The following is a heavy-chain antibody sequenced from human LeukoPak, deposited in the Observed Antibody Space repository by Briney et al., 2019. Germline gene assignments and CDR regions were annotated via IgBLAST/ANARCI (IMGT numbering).Heavy chain of an antibody. D-gene: IGHD3-10*01. Sequence: PSQTLSLTCTVSGGSISSGGYYWSWIRQPPGKGLEWIGEINHSGSTNYNPSLKSRVTISVDTSKNQFSLKLSSVTAADTAVYYCARGPRYGSGSYYRSGGSYSDWGQGTLVTVSS. V-gene: IGHV4-30-2*01. CDR3: ARGPRYGSGSYYRSGGSYSD. CDR2: INHSGST. CDR1: GGSISSGGYY. J-gene: IGHJ4*02.